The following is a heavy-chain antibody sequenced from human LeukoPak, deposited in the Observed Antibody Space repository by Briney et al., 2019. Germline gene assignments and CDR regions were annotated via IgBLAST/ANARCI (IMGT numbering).Heavy chain of an antibody. Sequence: SETLSLTCTVSGGSISSYYWSWIRQPPGKGLEWIGYIYYSGSTNYNPSLKSRVTISVDTSKHQFSLKLSSVTAADTAVYYCARVDTMVRGVIYYYYGMDVWGQGTTVTVSS. J-gene: IGHJ6*02. CDR2: IYYSGST. CDR1: GGSISSYY. D-gene: IGHD3-10*01. V-gene: IGHV4-59*01. CDR3: ARVDTMVRGVIYYYYGMDV.